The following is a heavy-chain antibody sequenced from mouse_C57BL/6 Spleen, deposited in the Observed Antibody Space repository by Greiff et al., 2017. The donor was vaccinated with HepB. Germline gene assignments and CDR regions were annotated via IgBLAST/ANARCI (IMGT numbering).Heavy chain of an antibody. V-gene: IGHV1-82*01. CDR2: IYPGDGDT. D-gene: IGHD2-3*01. J-gene: IGHJ1*03. CDR1: GYAFSSSW. CDR3: ARWFDGYYAYFDV. Sequence: VHLVESGPELVKPGASVKISCKASGYAFSSSWMNWVKQRPGKGLEWIGRIYPGDGDTNYNGKFKGKATLTADKSSSTAYMQLSSLTSEDSAVYFCARWFDGYYAYFDVWGTGTTVTVSS.